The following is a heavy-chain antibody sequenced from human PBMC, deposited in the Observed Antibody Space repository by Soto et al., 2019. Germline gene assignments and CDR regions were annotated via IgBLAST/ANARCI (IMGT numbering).Heavy chain of an antibody. CDR1: GGSISSGVYY. Sequence: PSETLSLTCTVSGGSISSGVYYWSWIRQHPGKGLEWIGYIYHSGSTYYNPSLKSRVTISVDTSKNQFSLKLNSVTAADTAVYYCASHTAMVYFDYWGQGTLVTVSS. V-gene: IGHV4-31*03. D-gene: IGHD5-18*01. J-gene: IGHJ4*02. CDR3: ASHTAMVYFDY. CDR2: IYHSGST.